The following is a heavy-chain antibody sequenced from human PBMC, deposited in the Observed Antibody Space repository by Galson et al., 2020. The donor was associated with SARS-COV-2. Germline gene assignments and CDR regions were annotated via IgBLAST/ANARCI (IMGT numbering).Heavy chain of an antibody. CDR2: IPPGDSDT. CDR1: GYRFTTYW. V-gene: IGHV5-51*01. D-gene: IGHD5-18*01. CDR3: ARVEYTYGYFEY. J-gene: IGHJ4*02. Sequence: KVSCKGSGYRFTTYWIGWVRQMPGKGLEWMGIIPPGDSDTTYSPAFQGQVTISADKSISTAYLQWSSLKASDTAMYYCARVEYTYGYFEYWGQGTLVTVSS.